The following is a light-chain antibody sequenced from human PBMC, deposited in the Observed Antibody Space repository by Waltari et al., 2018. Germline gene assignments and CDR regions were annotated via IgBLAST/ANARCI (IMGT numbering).Light chain of an antibody. J-gene: IGKJ1*01. CDR1: KSISSY. CDR2: AAS. Sequence: DIQMTQSPSSLSASVGDRVTITCRASKSISSYLNWYQQKPGKAPKLLIYAASSLQSGVPSRCSGSGSGTDFTLTISSLQPEDFATYYCQQSYSTPLWTFGQGTKVEIK. V-gene: IGKV1-39*01. CDR3: QQSYSTPLWT.